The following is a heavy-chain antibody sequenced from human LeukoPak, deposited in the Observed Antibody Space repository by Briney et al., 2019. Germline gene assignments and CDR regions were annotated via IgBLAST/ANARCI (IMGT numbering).Heavy chain of an antibody. D-gene: IGHD3-22*01. Sequence: SETLSLTCAVSGFSISTFYWAWIRQPPGKGLEWIGSLSHSGTTYYNPSLKSRVSISVDMSKNQFSLKLSSVTAADTAVYYCARDYYDTSGYSRDAFDFWGQGTMVTVSS. CDR2: LSHSGTT. CDR3: ARDYYDTSGYSRDAFDF. J-gene: IGHJ3*01. V-gene: IGHV4-38-2*02. CDR1: GFSISTFY.